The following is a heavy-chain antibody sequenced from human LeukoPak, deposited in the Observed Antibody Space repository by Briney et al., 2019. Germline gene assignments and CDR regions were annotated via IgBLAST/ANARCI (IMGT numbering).Heavy chain of an antibody. D-gene: IGHD3-10*01. J-gene: IGHJ4*02. CDR3: AREDSYYYGSGSYPFDY. CDR2: ISSSSSYI. Sequence: GGSLRLSCAASGFTFSSYSMNWVRQAPGKGLEWVSAISSSSSYIYYADSVKGRFTISRDNAKNSLYLQMNSLRAEDTAVYYCAREDSYYYGSGSYPFDYWGQGTLVTVSS. CDR1: GFTFSSYS. V-gene: IGHV3-21*01.